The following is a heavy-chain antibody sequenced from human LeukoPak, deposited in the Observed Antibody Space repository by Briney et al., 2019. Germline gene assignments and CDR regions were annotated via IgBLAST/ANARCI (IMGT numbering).Heavy chain of an antibody. J-gene: IGHJ3*02. Sequence: PGGSLRLSCAASGFTLSNAWMAWVRQAPGEGLEWVGLIRNNLDGGTTDYAAPVKGRFTISRDDSKNTLYLQMNNLKAEDTAFYYCASYNDRDAFNNWGQGTVVTVTS. CDR3: ASYNDRDAFNN. V-gene: IGHV3-15*01. CDR2: IRNNLDGGTT. CDR1: GFTLSNAW. D-gene: IGHD1-14*01.